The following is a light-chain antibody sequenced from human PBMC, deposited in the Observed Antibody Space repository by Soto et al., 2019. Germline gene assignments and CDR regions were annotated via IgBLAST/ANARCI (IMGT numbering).Light chain of an antibody. J-gene: IGLJ3*02. CDR2: GN. CDR3: QSYDSSLSRRWV. V-gene: IGLV1-40*01. Sequence: QSVLTQPPSVSAAPGQTVTIACSGSTSNIGHNFVSWYQQFPGAAPQLIVAGNRPSGVPDRFSVSKSGASASLAITGLQAEDEADYYCQSYDSSLSRRWVFGGGTKLTVL. CDR1: TSNIGHNF.